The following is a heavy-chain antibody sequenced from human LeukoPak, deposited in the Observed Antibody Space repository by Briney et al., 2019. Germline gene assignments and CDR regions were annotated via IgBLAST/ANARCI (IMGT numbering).Heavy chain of an antibody. V-gene: IGHV1-69*13. Sequence: SVKVSCKASGGTLSRYAISWVRQAPGQGPEWMGGIIPIFGTTNYAQKFQGRVTITADESTSTAYMELSSLRSEDTAVYYCARIVGIASRGCFDCWGQGTLVTVSS. CDR1: GGTLSRYA. CDR2: IIPIFGTT. D-gene: IGHD3-10*01. J-gene: IGHJ4*02. CDR3: ARIVGIASRGCFDC.